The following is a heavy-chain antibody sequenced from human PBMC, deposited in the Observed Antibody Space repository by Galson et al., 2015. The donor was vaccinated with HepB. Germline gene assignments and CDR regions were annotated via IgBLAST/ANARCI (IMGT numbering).Heavy chain of an antibody. J-gene: IGHJ4*02. CDR2: IYYSGST. Sequence: TLSLTCTVSGGSISSGGYYWSWIRQHPGKGLEWIGYIYYSGSTYYNPSLKGRVTISVDTSKNQFSLKLSSVTAADTAVYYCAGCIAAAGTRVFDYWGQGTLVTVSS. V-gene: IGHV4-31*03. CDR3: AGCIAAAGTRVFDY. D-gene: IGHD6-13*01. CDR1: GGSISSGGYY.